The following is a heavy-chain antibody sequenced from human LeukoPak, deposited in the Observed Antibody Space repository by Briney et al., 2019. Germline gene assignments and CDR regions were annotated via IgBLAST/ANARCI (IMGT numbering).Heavy chain of an antibody. CDR1: GGSFSSYY. V-gene: IGHV4-34*01. CDR3: ARGSDHWFDP. Sequence: SETLSLTCAVYGGSFSSYYWSWIRQPPGKGLEWIGEINHSGSTNYNPSLKSRVTISVDTSKNQFSLKLSSVTAADTAVYYCARGSDHWFDPWGQGTLVTVSS. J-gene: IGHJ5*02. CDR2: INHSGST. D-gene: IGHD1-26*01.